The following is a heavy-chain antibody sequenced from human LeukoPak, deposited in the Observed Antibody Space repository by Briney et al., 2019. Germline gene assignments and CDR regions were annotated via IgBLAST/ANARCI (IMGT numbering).Heavy chain of an antibody. Sequence: PGGSLRLSCAASGFTFSSYDMHWVRQATGKGLEWVSAIGTAGDTYYPGSVKGRFTISRENAKNSLYLQMNSLRAEDTAVYYCARDNGENYHTAFDYWGQGTLVTVSS. CDR2: IGTAGDT. CDR3: ARDNGENYHTAFDY. CDR1: GFTFSSYD. J-gene: IGHJ4*02. D-gene: IGHD2-8*01. V-gene: IGHV3-13*04.